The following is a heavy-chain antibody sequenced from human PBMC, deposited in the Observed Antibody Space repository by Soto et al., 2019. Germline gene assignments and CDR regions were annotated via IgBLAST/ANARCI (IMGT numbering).Heavy chain of an antibody. CDR2: IYYTGSA. J-gene: IGHJ5*02. D-gene: IGHD5-12*01. V-gene: IGHV4-30-4*01. CDR1: GGSISSGDYY. CDR3: ARCSDYDWPTAWFDP. Sequence: QVQLQESGPGLVKPSQTLSLTCGVSGGSISSGDYYWTWIRQPPGKGLEWIGFIYYTGSAYYNPSLKRRVTISVDAYKNHFSLNLNSVTVADTAVYYCARCSDYDWPTAWFDPWGQGTLVTVSS.